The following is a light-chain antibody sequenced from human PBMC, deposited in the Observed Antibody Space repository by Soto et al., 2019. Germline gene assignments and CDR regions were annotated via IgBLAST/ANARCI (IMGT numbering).Light chain of an antibody. CDR2: DAS. V-gene: IGKV3-11*01. J-gene: IGKJ4*01. Sequence: EIVLTQSPATLSLSPGERATLSCRASQSVSSYLAWYQQKPGQAPRLLIYDASNRATGIPARFSGSGSGTDFTLTIISLEPDDFAVYYCQQRSDWPSTLGGGTKVQIK. CDR3: QQRSDWPST. CDR1: QSVSSY.